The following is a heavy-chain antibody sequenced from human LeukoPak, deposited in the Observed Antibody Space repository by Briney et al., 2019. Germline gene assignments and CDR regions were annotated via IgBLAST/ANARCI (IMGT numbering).Heavy chain of an antibody. J-gene: IGHJ6*02. D-gene: IGHD1-1*01. CDR2: ISWNSGSI. Sequence: HPGRSLRLSCAASGFTFDDYAMHWVRQAPGKGLEWVSGISWNSGSIGYADSVKGRFTISRDNAKNSLYLQMNSLRAEDTVLYYCAKDISTGTQGYYYGMDVWGQGTTVTVSS. V-gene: IGHV3-9*01. CDR3: AKDISTGTQGYYYGMDV. CDR1: GFTFDDYA.